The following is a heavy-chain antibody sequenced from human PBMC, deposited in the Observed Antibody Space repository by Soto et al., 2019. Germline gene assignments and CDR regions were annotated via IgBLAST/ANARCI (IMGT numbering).Heavy chain of an antibody. CDR2: ISGSGGST. Sequence: GGSLRLSCAASGFTFSSYAMSWVRQAPGKGLEWVSAISGSGGSTYYADSVKGRFTISRDNSKNTLYLQMNSLRAEDTAVYYCAKDMGQLPEDYYYYGMDVWGQGTTVTVSS. CDR3: AKDMGQLPEDYYYYGMDV. CDR1: GFTFSSYA. D-gene: IGHD6-6*01. J-gene: IGHJ6*02. V-gene: IGHV3-23*01.